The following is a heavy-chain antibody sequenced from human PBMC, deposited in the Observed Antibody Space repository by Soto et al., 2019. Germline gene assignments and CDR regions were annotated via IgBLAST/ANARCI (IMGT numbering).Heavy chain of an antibody. D-gene: IGHD6-13*01. J-gene: IGHJ5*02. CDR3: ARLAAAGNNWFDP. CDR2: INHSGST. CDR1: GGSFSGYY. Sequence: SETLSLTCAVYGGSFSGYYWSWIRQPPGKGLEWIGEINHSGSTNYNPSLKSRVTISVDTCKNQFSLKLSSVTAADTAVYYCARLAAAGNNWFDPWGQGTLVTVSS. V-gene: IGHV4-34*01.